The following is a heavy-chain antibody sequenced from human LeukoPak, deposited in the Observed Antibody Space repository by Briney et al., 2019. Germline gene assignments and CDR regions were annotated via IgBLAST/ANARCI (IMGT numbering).Heavy chain of an antibody. CDR2: MYYSGST. V-gene: IGHV4-39*01. J-gene: IGHJ4*02. CDR3: ARHGRVGTINPSY. D-gene: IGHD2-15*01. Sequence: SETLSLTCTVSGGSISNSSYYWGWIRQPPGKGLEWIGSMYYSGSTYYNPSLKSRATISVDTSKNQFSLKLSSVTAADTAVYYCARHGRVGTINPSYWGQGTLVTVSS. CDR1: GGSISNSSYY.